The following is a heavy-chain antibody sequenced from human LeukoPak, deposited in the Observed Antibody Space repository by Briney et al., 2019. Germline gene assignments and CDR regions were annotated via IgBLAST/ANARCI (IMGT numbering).Heavy chain of an antibody. Sequence: PGGSLRLSCAASGFTFSSYAMSWVRQAPGKGLEWVSAISGSGGSTYYADSVKGRFTISRDNSKNTLYVQMNSLRAEDTAVYYCAKAGHYCSGGSCYSGDAFDIWGQGTMVTVSS. D-gene: IGHD2-15*01. V-gene: IGHV3-23*01. J-gene: IGHJ3*02. CDR3: AKAGHYCSGGSCYSGDAFDI. CDR1: GFTFSSYA. CDR2: ISGSGGST.